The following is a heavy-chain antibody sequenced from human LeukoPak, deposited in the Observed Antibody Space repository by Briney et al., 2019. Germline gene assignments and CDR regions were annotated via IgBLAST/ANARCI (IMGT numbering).Heavy chain of an antibody. Sequence: GGSLRLSCAASGFTFSNAWMSWVRQAPRKGLEWVGRIKSKTDGGTTDYAAPVKGRFTISRDDSKNTLYLQMNSLRAEDTAVYYCARDKVRGSGSYDGYWGQGTLVTVSS. CDR3: ARDKVRGSGSYDGY. CDR2: IKSKTDGGTT. J-gene: IGHJ4*02. V-gene: IGHV3-15*01. CDR1: GFTFSNAW. D-gene: IGHD3-10*01.